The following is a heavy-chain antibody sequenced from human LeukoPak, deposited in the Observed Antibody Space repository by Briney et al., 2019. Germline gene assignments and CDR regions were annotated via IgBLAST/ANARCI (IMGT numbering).Heavy chain of an antibody. J-gene: IGHJ2*01. V-gene: IGHV3-21*01. CDR1: GFTFSSYS. CDR2: ISSSSSYI. CDR3: AKGTLNPTEVGYFDP. Sequence: PGGSLRLSCAASGFTFSSYSMNWVRQAPGKGLEWVSSISSSSSYIYYADSVKGRFTISRDNAKNSLYLQMNSLRAEDTAVYYCAKGTLNPTEVGYFDPWGRGALVIVSS. D-gene: IGHD2-15*01.